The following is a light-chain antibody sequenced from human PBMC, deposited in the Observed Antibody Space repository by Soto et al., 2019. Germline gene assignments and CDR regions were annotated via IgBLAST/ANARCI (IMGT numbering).Light chain of an antibody. V-gene: IGKV3-11*01. CDR2: DAS. CDR1: QSIGLA. CDR3: QQYNNWPPYT. Sequence: EIVLTQSPATLSLSPGERATLSCRASQSIGLAIAWYQHKPGQAPRLLIFDASQRATGIPARFRGSGSGTDFTLTLSSLQSEDFAVYYCQQYNNWPPYTFGQGTKLEIK. J-gene: IGKJ2*01.